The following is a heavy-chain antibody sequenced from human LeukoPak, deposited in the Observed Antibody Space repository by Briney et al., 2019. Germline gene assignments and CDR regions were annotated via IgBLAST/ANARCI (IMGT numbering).Heavy chain of an antibody. CDR2: ISGSGGST. CDR1: GFTFSSYA. Sequence: GGSLRLSCAASGFTFSSYAMSWVRQAPGKGLEWVSAISGSGGSTYYADSVKGRFTISRDNSKNTLYLQMNSLRAEDTAVYYCAKDPHPHVGYYYDSSGYYYGWGQGTLVTVSS. J-gene: IGHJ4*02. CDR3: AKDPHPHVGYYYDSSGYYYG. V-gene: IGHV3-23*01. D-gene: IGHD3-22*01.